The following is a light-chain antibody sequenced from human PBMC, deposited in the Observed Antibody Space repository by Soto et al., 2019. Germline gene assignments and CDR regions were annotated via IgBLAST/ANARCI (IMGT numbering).Light chain of an antibody. Sequence: DIQMTQSPSTLSASVGDRVTITCRASQSISSWLAWYQQKPGKAPKLLIYKASTLKSGVPSRFSGSGSGTEFTLTISSLQPEDSATYYCQQLRSYPLSFGGGTKVDIK. CDR3: QQLRSYPLS. V-gene: IGKV1-5*03. CDR1: QSISSW. J-gene: IGKJ4*01. CDR2: KAS.